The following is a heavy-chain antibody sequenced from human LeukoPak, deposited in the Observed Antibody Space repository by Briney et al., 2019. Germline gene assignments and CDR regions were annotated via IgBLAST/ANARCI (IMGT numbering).Heavy chain of an antibody. J-gene: IGHJ4*02. D-gene: IGHD4-17*01. Sequence: GGSLRLSCAASGFTFSDYYMSWIRQAPGKGLEWVSYISSSAGSIYYADSVKGRFTISRDNAKNSLYLQMNSLRAEDTAVYYCARVFIGDYGDYQFDYWGQGTLVTVSS. CDR1: GFTFSDYY. CDR2: ISSSAGSI. V-gene: IGHV3-11*04. CDR3: ARVFIGDYGDYQFDY.